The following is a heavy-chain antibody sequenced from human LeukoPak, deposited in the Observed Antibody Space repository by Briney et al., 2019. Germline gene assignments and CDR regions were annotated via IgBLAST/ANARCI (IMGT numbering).Heavy chain of an antibody. CDR3: AKGWGPGADFDC. CDR2: ISGSGGST. D-gene: IGHD3-16*01. CDR1: GFTFSSYA. J-gene: IGHJ4*02. V-gene: IGHV3-23*01. Sequence: GGSLRLSCGGSGFTFSSYAMNWVRQAPGKGLEWVSGISGSGGSTYYADSVKGRFTISRDNSKNTVFLQMISLRAEDTAFYYCAKGWGPGADFDCWGQGTLVTVSS.